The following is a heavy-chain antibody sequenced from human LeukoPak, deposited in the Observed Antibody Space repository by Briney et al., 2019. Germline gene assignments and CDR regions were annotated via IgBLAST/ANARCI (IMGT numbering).Heavy chain of an antibody. Sequence: PGGTLRLSCAASGFTFSSNYMSWVRQAPGKGLEWVSVIYSGSSTYYTDSVTGRFTISRDNSKNTLYLQIHSLSAEDTAVYYCARDIISGRDYWGQGTLVTVSS. V-gene: IGHV3-53*01. CDR3: ARDIISGRDY. CDR1: GFTFSSNY. J-gene: IGHJ4*02. D-gene: IGHD2-8*02. CDR2: IYSGSST.